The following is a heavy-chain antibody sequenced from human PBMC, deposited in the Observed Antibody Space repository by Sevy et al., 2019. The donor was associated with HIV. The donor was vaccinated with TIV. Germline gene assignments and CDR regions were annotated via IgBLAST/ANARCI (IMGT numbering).Heavy chain of an antibody. CDR3: ARVTTNIVVVVAAIDY. D-gene: IGHD2-15*01. J-gene: IGHJ4*02. Sequence: GGSLRLSCAASGFTFSDYYMSWIRQAPGKGLEWVSYISSSSSYTNYADSVKGRFTISRDNAKNSLYLQMNSLRAEDTAVYYCARVTTNIVVVVAAIDYWGQGTLVTVSS. CDR2: ISSSSSYT. CDR1: GFTFSDYY. V-gene: IGHV3-11*06.